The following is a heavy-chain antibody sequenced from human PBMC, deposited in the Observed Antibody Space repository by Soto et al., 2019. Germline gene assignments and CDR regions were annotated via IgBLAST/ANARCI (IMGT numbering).Heavy chain of an antibody. CDR2: IIPIFGTA. J-gene: IGHJ6*02. D-gene: IGHD6-13*01. CDR3: GIAAAGPRYYYYAIAV. Sequence: ASVKVSCKASGGTFRSYAISWVRQAPGQGLAWMGGIIPIFGTANYAQKSQGRVTITADKSTRTEYMELSSLRSEETAVYYCGIAAAGPRYYYYAIAVWGQGTKVTVS. CDR1: GGTFRSYA. V-gene: IGHV1-69*06.